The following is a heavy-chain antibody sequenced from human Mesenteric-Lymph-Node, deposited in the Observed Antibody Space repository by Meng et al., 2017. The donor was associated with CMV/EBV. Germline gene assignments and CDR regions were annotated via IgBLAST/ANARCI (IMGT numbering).Heavy chain of an antibody. J-gene: IGHJ6*02. CDR1: EFTFSRDD. Sequence: GESLKISCVASEFTFSRDDMNWVRQAPGKGLEWISSINSISNYIKYADSVKGRFTISRDNSKNTLYLQMSSLRAEDTAVYFCARVQRGGYYYNDYQYCGMDVWGQGTTVTVSS. V-gene: IGHV3-21*01. CDR2: INSISNYI. CDR3: ARVQRGGYYYNDYQYCGMDV. D-gene: IGHD3-22*01.